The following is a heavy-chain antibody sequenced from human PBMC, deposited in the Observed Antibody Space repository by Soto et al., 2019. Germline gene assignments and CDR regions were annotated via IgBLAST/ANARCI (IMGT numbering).Heavy chain of an antibody. J-gene: IGHJ4*02. CDR2: IIPIFGTA. V-gene: IGHV1-69*13. D-gene: IGHD5-18*01. CDR3: AVTAMVTHFDY. CDR1: GGTFSSYA. Sequence: GASVKVSCKASGGTFSSYAISWVRQAPGQGLEWMGGIIPIFGTANYAQKFQGRVTITADESTSTAYMELSSLRSEDTAVYYCAVTAMVTHFDYWGQGTLVTVSS.